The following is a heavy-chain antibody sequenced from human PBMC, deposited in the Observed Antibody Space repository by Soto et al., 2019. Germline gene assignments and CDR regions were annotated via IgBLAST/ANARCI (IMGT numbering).Heavy chain of an antibody. CDR1: GGTFSSYA. V-gene: IGHV1-69*13. J-gene: IGHJ4*02. D-gene: IGHD4-4*01. Sequence: SVKVSCKASGGTFSSYAISWVRQAPGQGLEWMGGIIPIFGTANYAQKFQGRVTITADESTSTAYMELSSLRSEDTAVYYCARGILRDYSNQYYFDYWGQGTLVTVSS. CDR2: IIPIFGTA. CDR3: ARGILRDYSNQYYFDY.